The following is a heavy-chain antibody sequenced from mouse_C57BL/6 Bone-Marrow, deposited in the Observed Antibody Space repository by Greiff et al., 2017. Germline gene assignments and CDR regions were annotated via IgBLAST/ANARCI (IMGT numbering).Heavy chain of an antibody. CDR1: GYTFTSYT. CDR3: ARYLQLTGKGY. Sequence: VQVVESGAELARPGASVKMSCKASGYTFTSYTMHWVKQRPGQGLEWIGYINPSSGYTKYNQKFKDKATLTADKSSSTAYMQLSSLTSEDSAVYYYARYLQLTGKGYWGQGTPLPVSS. CDR2: INPSSGYT. V-gene: IGHV1-4*01. D-gene: IGHD4-1*01. J-gene: IGHJ2*01.